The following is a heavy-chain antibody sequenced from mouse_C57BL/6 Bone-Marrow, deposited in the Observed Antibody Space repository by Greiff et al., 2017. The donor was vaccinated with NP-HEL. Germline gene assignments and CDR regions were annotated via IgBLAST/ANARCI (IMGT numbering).Heavy chain of an antibody. J-gene: IGHJ2*01. D-gene: IGHD4-1*01. CDR1: GYTFTSYW. CDR3: ARCWDDFDY. V-gene: IGHV1-50*01. Sequence: QVQLQQPGAELVKPGASVKLSCKASGYTFTSYWMQWVKQRPGQGLEWIGEIDPSDSYTNYNQKFKGKATLTVDTSSSTAYMQLSSLTSEDSAVYYCARCWDDFDYWGQGTTLTVSS. CDR2: IDPSDSYT.